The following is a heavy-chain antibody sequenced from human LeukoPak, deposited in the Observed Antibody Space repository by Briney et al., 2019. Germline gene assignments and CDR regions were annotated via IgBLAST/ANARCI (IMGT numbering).Heavy chain of an antibody. CDR2: ISGSGGST. CDR3: AKDASVAGTTTDFDY. V-gene: IGHV3-23*01. Sequence: RGSLRLSCAASGFTFSSYAMSWVRQAPGKGLEWVSAISGSGGSTYYADSVKGRFTISRDNSKNTLYLQMNSLRAEDTAVYYCAKDASVAGTTTDFDYWGQGTLVTVSS. D-gene: IGHD6-19*01. CDR1: GFTFSSYA. J-gene: IGHJ4*02.